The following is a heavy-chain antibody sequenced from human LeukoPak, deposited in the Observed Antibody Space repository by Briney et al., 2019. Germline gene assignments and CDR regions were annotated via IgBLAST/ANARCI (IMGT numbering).Heavy chain of an antibody. D-gene: IGHD3-22*01. V-gene: IGHV3-23*01. Sequence: GGSLRLSCAVSGITLSNYGMSWVRQAPGKGLECVAGISGSGGSTNYAASVKGRFTISRDNPKNTLYLQMNSLRAEDTAAYFCAKRGVVIRVILVGFHKEAYYFDSWGQGALVTVSS. CDR3: AKRGVVIRVILVGFHKEAYYFDS. CDR1: GITLSNYG. CDR2: ISGSGGST. J-gene: IGHJ4*02.